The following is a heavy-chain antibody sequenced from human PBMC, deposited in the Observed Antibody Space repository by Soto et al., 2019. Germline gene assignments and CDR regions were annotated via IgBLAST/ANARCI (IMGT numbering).Heavy chain of an antibody. V-gene: IGHV1-8*01. J-gene: IGHJ5*02. CDR3: ARGRGRNWFDP. CDR2: MNTNSGNT. CDR1: GYTFTSYD. D-gene: IGHD6-25*01. Sequence: GXSVKVSCRASGYTFTSYDSYWVLQATVQGLEWMGWMNTNSGNTGYAQKMQGRVTMTRNTSISTAYMELSSLRSEDTAVYYCARGRGRNWFDPWGQGTLVRVSS.